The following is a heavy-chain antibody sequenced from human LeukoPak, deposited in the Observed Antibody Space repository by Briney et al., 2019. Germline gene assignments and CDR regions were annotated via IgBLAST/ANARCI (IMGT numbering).Heavy chain of an antibody. CDR3: ARDAPARRSGAGWFDS. CDR2: IYWNGGST. Sequence: GGSLRLSCAASGFTFDDYGMSWVRQPPGKGLEWVAGIYWNGGSTGYADSVKGRFTISRDNAKNSLYLQMNSLRAEDTALYYCARDAPARRSGAGWFDSWGQGTLVTVSS. V-gene: IGHV3-20*04. J-gene: IGHJ5*01. D-gene: IGHD5-12*01. CDR1: GFTFDDYG.